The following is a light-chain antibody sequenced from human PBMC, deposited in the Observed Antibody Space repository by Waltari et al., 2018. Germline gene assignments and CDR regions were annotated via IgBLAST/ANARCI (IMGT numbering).Light chain of an antibody. CDR2: GAS. V-gene: IGKV3-20*01. J-gene: IGKJ4*01. CDR1: QGVSGSY. Sequence: CRAGQGVSGSYLAWYQQKPGQAPRLLIYGASSRATGIPDRFGGSGSGTDFTLTISRLEPEDFAVYYCQQYGSSPLTFGGGTKVEIK. CDR3: QQYGSSPLT.